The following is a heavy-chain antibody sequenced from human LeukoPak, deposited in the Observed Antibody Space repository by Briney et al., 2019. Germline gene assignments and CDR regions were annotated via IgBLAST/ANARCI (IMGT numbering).Heavy chain of an antibody. J-gene: IGHJ5*02. V-gene: IGHV3-21*01. CDR2: ISSSSSNI. CDR3: ARDGYSSGWSGDNWFDP. CDR1: GFTFSSYS. D-gene: IGHD6-19*01. Sequence: GGSLRLSCAASGFTFSSYSMNWVRQAPGKGLEWVSSISSSSSNIYYADSVKGRFTISRDNAKNSLYLQMNSLRAEDTAVYYCARDGYSSGWSGDNWFDPWGQGTLVTVSS.